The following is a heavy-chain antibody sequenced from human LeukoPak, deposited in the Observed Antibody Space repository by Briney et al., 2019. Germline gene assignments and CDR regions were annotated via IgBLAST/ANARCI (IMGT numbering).Heavy chain of an antibody. D-gene: IGHD3-10*01. J-gene: IGHJ4*02. CDR3: ARAVRHYYGSGSPPY. V-gene: IGHV3-48*04. CDR1: GFTFSSYA. Sequence: GGSLRLSCAASGFTFSSYAMSWVRQAPGKGLEWVSYISSSGSTIYYADSVKGRFTISRDNAKNSLYLQMNSLRAEDTAVYYRARAVRHYYGSGSPPYWGQGTLVTVSS. CDR2: ISSSGSTI.